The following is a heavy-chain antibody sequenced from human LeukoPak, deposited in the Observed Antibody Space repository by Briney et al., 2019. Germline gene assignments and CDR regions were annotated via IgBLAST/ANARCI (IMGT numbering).Heavy chain of an antibody. Sequence: ASGKVSYKSSVSSFISYGFSWVRQTPGQGLEWMGWISGYNGNTIYAQKFQGRVTMTTDTSTSSAHMEVRDLTSDDTGVYYCARDSMVRGVTPYYFDYWGQGTLVTVSS. V-gene: IGHV1-18*01. D-gene: IGHD3-10*01. CDR1: VSSFISYG. J-gene: IGHJ4*02. CDR3: ARDSMVRGVTPYYFDY. CDR2: ISGYNGNT.